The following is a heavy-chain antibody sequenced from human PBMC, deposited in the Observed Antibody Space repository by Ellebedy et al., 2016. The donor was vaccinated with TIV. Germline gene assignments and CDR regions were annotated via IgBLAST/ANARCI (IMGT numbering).Heavy chain of an antibody. J-gene: IGHJ3*02. CDR1: GFTFTNYA. Sequence: GESLKISCAASGFTFTNYAIHWVRQGPGKGLVWVSHINDDGNRITYADSVKGRFAISRDIVRNTLFLQMDSLRAEDTAVYYCVRDRMGATYTFDMWGQGTMVTVSS. V-gene: IGHV3-74*01. CDR3: VRDRMGATYTFDM. D-gene: IGHD2-21*01. CDR2: INDDGNRI.